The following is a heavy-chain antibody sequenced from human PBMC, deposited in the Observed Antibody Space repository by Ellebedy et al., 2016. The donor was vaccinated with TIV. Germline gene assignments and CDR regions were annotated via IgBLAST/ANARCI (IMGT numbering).Heavy chain of an antibody. CDR1: GFTFSRYA. CDR3: VKDYGDYVTYHYGMDV. V-gene: IGHV3-64D*06. D-gene: IGHD4-17*01. CDR2: ISGKGGST. Sequence: GESLKISCSASGFTFSRYAMHWVRQAPGKGLEYVSGISGKGGSTNYADSVKGRFTISRDNSKNTLYLQMSSLRAEDTALFYGVKDYGDYVTYHYGMDVWGQGITVTVSS. J-gene: IGHJ6*02.